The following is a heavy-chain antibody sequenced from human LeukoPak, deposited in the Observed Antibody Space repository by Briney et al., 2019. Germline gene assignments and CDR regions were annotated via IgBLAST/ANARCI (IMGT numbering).Heavy chain of an antibody. CDR1: GFTFSSYS. V-gene: IGHV3-21*01. Sequence: GGSLRLSCAASGFTFSSYSMNWVRQAPRKGLEWVSSISSSSSYIYYADSVKGRFTISRDNAKNSLYLQMNSLRAEDTAVYYCARDVAPRDYYYGMDVWGQGTTVTVSS. CDR2: ISSSSSYI. CDR3: ARDVAPRDYYYGMDV. J-gene: IGHJ6*02.